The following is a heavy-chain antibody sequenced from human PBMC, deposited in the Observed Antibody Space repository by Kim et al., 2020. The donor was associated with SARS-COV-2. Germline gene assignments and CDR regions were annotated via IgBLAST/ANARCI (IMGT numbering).Heavy chain of an antibody. CDR1: GYTFTSYA. CDR2: INAGNGNT. CDR3: ARGYVYDYVWGSYLGFDP. J-gene: IGHJ5*02. Sequence: ASVKVSCKASGYTFTSYAMHWVRQAPGQRLEWMGWINAGNGNTKYSQKFQGRVTITRDTSASTAYMELSSLRSEDTAVYYCARGYVYDYVWGSYLGFDPWGQGTLVTVSS. D-gene: IGHD3-16*02. V-gene: IGHV1-3*01.